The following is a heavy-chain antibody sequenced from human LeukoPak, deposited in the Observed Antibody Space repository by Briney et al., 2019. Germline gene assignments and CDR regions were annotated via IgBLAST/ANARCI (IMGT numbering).Heavy chain of an antibody. D-gene: IGHD3-10*01. V-gene: IGHV4-4*02. J-gene: IGHJ4*02. CDR2: IYHSGST. CDR3: ARDYYGSGSYLDY. Sequence: SETLSLTCAVSGGSISSSNWWSWVRQPPGNGLEWIGEIYHSGSTNYNPSLKSRVTISVDKSKNQFSLKLSSVTAADTAVYYCARDYYGSGSYLDYWGQGTLVTVSS. CDR1: GGSISSSNW.